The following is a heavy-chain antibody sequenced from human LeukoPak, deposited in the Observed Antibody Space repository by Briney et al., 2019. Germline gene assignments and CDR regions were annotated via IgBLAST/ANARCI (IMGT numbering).Heavy chain of an antibody. CDR2: MNPNSGNT. CDR3: ARGQKGDDAFDI. J-gene: IGHJ3*02. D-gene: IGHD3-16*01. Sequence: ASVKVSCKASGYTFTSYDINWVRQATGQGLEWMGWMNPNSGNTGYAQKFQGRVTMTRNTSISTAYMELSSLRSEDTAVCYCARGQKGDDAFDIWGQGTMVTVSS. V-gene: IGHV1-8*01. CDR1: GYTFTSYD.